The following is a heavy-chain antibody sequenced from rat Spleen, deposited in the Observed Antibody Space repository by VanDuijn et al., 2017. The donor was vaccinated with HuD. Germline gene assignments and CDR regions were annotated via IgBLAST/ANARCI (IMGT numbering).Heavy chain of an antibody. V-gene: IGHV5S13*01. D-gene: IGHD1-11*01. CDR1: GFTFVDYD. CDR2: INTGGDIT. Sequence: EVQLVESGGGLVQPGGSLKLSCAASGFTFVDYDMAWVRQTPTKGLEWIASINTGGDITYYQHSVKGRFTVSRDDAKTTQYLQMDSLRSEDTATYYCTRHGGLRNWFAYWGQGTLVTVSS. J-gene: IGHJ3*01. CDR3: TRHGGLRNWFAY.